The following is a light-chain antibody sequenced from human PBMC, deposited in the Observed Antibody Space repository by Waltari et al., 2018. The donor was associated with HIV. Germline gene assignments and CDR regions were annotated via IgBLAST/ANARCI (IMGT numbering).Light chain of an antibody. Sequence: SYELTQSPSLSVSPGQTASIPCSGDKLGDQYACWYQQKPGQSPFLVIYEDTKRPSGIPERFSGSSSGNTATLTIRGTQAVDAAYYYCQAWDTSVWVFGGGTKLTVL. CDR2: EDT. J-gene: IGLJ3*02. V-gene: IGLV3-1*01. CDR1: KLGDQY. CDR3: QAWDTSVWV.